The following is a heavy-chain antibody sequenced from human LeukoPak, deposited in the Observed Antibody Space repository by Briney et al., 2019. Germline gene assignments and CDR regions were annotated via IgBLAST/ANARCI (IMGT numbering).Heavy chain of an antibody. CDR1: GFTFNNDA. D-gene: IGHD6-6*01. V-gene: IGHV3-23*01. Sequence: GGSLRLSCAASGFTFNNDAMSWVRQAPGKGLEWVSAISGSGGSTYYADSVRGRFTISRDNSKNTLYLQMNSLRAEDTAVYYCAKLTIAAGDYFDYWGQGTLVTVSS. J-gene: IGHJ4*02. CDR2: ISGSGGST. CDR3: AKLTIAAGDYFDY.